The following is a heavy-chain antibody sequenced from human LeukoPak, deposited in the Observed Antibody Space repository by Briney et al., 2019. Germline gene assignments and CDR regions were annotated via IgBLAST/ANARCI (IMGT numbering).Heavy chain of an antibody. J-gene: IGHJ4*02. V-gene: IGHV4-34*01. CDR2: INHSGST. CDR3: VRGHRDNWHLDFAH. CDR1: GGSFSGYY. D-gene: IGHD1-20*01. Sequence: SETLSLTCAVYGGSFSGYYWSWIRQPPGKGLEWIGEINHSGSTNYNPSLKSRVTSSVDTSTNQLFLRLTPVTAADTAVYYCVRGHRDNWHLDFAHWGPGTLVTVSS.